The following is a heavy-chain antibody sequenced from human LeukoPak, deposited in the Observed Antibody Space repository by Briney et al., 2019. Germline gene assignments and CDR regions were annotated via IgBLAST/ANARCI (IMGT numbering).Heavy chain of an antibody. D-gene: IGHD3-10*01. V-gene: IGHV3-30*19. J-gene: IGHJ4*02. CDR1: GFTFTSYG. CDR3: ARNYASGTYDFGY. CDR2: ISYDGSNK. Sequence: GGSLRLSCEASGFTFTSYGIHWVCQAPGKGLEWVAVISYDGSNKYYADSVKGRFAISRDNSKNTVYLQMNSLRAEDTAVYYCARNYASGTYDFGYWGQGALVTVSS.